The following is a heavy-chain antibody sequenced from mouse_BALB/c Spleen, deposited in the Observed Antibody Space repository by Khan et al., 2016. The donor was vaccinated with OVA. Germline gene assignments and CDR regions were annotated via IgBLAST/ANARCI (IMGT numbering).Heavy chain of an antibody. CDR3: AREWAAWFPY. CDR2: IYPGSDNT. J-gene: IGHJ3*01. Sequence: VQLQESGAELARPGASVTLSCKASGYTFTDYYINWMRQRTGQGLEWIGEIYPGSDNTYYNEKFKGKATLTADKSSSTAYMQLSSLTSEESAVYFCAREWAAWFPYWGQGTLVTVSA. V-gene: IGHV1-77*01. CDR1: GYTFTDYY.